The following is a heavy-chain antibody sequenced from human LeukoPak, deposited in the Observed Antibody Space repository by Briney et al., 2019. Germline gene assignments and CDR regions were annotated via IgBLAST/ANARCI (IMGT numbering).Heavy chain of an antibody. Sequence: GSLRLSCAASGFTFSSCWMHWVRQAPGKGLVWVSSIDSDGSRTTYADSVRGRFTISRDNAKNTLYLQMNSLRGDDTAVYYCAYSSGWYYFDYWGQGTLVTVSS. V-gene: IGHV3-74*01. CDR2: IDSDGSRT. J-gene: IGHJ4*02. CDR3: AYSSGWYYFDY. D-gene: IGHD6-19*01. CDR1: GFTFSSCW.